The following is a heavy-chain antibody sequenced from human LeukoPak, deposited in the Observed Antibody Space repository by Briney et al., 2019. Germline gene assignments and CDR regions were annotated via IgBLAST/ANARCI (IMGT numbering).Heavy chain of an antibody. V-gene: IGHV3-23*01. D-gene: IGHD1-26*01. Sequence: GGSLRLSCAASEFTFSSSAMTWVRQAPGKGLEWVLAINSGGDNTVYADYVKGRLTISRDNSKNTLYLQMNSLRAEDTAIYYCTKGGSYAPLDYWGQGTLVTVSS. J-gene: IGHJ4*02. CDR3: TKGGSYAPLDY. CDR1: EFTFSSSA. CDR2: INSGGDNT.